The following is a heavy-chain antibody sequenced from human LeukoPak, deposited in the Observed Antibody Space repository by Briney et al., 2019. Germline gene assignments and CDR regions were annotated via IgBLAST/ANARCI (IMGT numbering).Heavy chain of an antibody. Sequence: SSETLSLTCTVSGGSISSSSYSWGWIRQPPGKGLERIGSIYYSGSTYYNPSLKSRVTISVDTSKNQFSLKLSSVTAADTAVYYCANQRWLQLSHAFDIWGQGTMVTVSS. CDR3: ANQRWLQLSHAFDI. V-gene: IGHV4-39*01. D-gene: IGHD5-12*01. J-gene: IGHJ3*02. CDR2: IYYSGST. CDR1: GGSISSSSYS.